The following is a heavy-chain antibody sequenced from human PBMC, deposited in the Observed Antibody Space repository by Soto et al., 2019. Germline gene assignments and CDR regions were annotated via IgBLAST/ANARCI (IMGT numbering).Heavy chain of an antibody. CDR3: AKGILGKPPGTRAFDI. D-gene: IGHD6-13*01. V-gene: IGHV3-23*01. CDR2: ISGSGGST. Sequence: PGGSLRLSCAAYGFTFSSYAMSWVRQAPGKGLEWVSTISGSGGSTFYADSVKGRFTISRDNSNNALYLQMNSLSAGDTAVYYCAKGILGKPPGTRAFDIWGQGTMVTVSS. J-gene: IGHJ3*02. CDR1: GFTFSSYA.